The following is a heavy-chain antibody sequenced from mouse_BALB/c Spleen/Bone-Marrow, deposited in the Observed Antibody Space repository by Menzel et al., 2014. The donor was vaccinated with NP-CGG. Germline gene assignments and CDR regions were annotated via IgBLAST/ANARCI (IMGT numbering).Heavy chain of an antibody. CDR1: GYTFSSYW. Sequence: QVQLKQSGAELMKPGASVKISCKATGYTFSSYWIEWVKQRPGHGLEWIGEILPGSGSIKYNEKFKGKATFTADTSSNTAYMQLSSLTPEDSAVYYCASRYDTMDYWGQGTSVTVSS. CDR2: ILPGSGSI. J-gene: IGHJ4*01. V-gene: IGHV1-9*01. CDR3: ASRYDTMDY.